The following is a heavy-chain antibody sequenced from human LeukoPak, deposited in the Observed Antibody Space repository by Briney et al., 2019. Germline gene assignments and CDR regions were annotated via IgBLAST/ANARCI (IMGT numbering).Heavy chain of an antibody. CDR1: GYTFTSYA. V-gene: IGHV7-4-1*02. Sequence: ASVKVSCKASGYTFTSYAMNWVRQAPGQGLEWMGWIDTNTGNPTYAQGFTGRFVFSLDTSVSTAYLQITSLKAEDTALYYCTTIPLRAFLSAYPIWPFDYWGQGTLVTVSS. D-gene: IGHD3-22*01. CDR3: TTIPLRAFLSAYPIWPFDY. CDR2: IDTNTGNP. J-gene: IGHJ4*02.